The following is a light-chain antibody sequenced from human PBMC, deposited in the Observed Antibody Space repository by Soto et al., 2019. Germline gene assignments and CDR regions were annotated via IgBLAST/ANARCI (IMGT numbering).Light chain of an antibody. CDR2: EVN. CDR3: CSYAGSTTYV. CDR1: RSDVGSYNL. V-gene: IGLV2-23*02. J-gene: IGLJ1*01. Sequence: QSALTQPASVSGSPGQSITISCTGTRSDVGSYNLVSWYQQHPGNAPKVMIYEVNKRPSGVSNRFSGSKSGNTASLTISGLQAEDEADYYCCSYAGSTTYVFGTGPKVTVL.